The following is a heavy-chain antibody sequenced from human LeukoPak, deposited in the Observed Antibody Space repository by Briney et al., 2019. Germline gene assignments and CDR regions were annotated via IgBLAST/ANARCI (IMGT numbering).Heavy chain of an antibody. CDR3: ATGNVHAFDI. D-gene: IGHD3-10*01. CDR1: GFTFSSYW. CDR2: IKSDGSST. Sequence: PGGSLRLSCAASGFTFSSYWMHWVRQAPGKGLVWVSSIKSDGSSTSYADSVKGRLTIYRDNARNTLYLQMNSLRTEHTAVYYCATGNVHAFDISGQGTMFTVSA. V-gene: IGHV3-74*01. J-gene: IGHJ3*02.